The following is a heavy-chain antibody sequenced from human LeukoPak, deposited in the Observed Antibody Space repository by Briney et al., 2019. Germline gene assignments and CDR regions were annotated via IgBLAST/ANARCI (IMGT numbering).Heavy chain of an antibody. J-gene: IGHJ2*01. D-gene: IGHD6-19*01. Sequence: ASVKVSCKASGYTFTSYDINWVRQATGQGLEWMGWMNPNSGNTGYAQKFQGRVTMTRNTSISTAYMELSSLRSEDTAVYYCATVPYSSGGWYFDLRGRGTLVTVSS. V-gene: IGHV1-8*01. CDR1: GYTFTSYD. CDR2: MNPNSGNT. CDR3: ATVPYSSGGWYFDL.